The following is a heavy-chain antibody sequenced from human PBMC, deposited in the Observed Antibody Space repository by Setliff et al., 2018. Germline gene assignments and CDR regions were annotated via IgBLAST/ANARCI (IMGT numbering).Heavy chain of an antibody. CDR3: ARAPPSSGWTPRGYYYYYMDV. V-gene: IGHV4-59*11. CDR2: MYYSGST. J-gene: IGHJ6*03. CDR1: GESFSGHY. D-gene: IGHD6-19*01. Sequence: KPSETLSLTCAVYGESFSGHYWSWIRQPPGKGLEWIGYMYYSGSTNYNPSFKSRVTISVDTSKNQFSLKLSSVTAADTAVYYCARAPPSSGWTPRGYYYYYMDVWGKGTTVTVSS.